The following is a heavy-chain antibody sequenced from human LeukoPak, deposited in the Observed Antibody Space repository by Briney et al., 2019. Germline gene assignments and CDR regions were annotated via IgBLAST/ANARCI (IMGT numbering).Heavy chain of an antibody. J-gene: IGHJ4*02. CDR2: IRYDGSNK. V-gene: IGHV3-33*01. CDR3: ARGVRDSSGYSYYFDY. CDR1: GFTFTDYV. Sequence: GGSLRLSCAASGFTFTDYVMRWVRQAPGKGLEWVADIRYDGSNKYYADSVKGRFTISRDNSKNTLYLQMNSLSAEDTAVFYCARGVRDSSGYSYYFDYWGQGTLVTVSS. D-gene: IGHD3-22*01.